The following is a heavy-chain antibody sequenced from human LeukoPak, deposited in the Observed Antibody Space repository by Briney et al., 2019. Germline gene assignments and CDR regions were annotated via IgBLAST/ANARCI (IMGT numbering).Heavy chain of an antibody. CDR3: ARDPSSVTLYFFDY. D-gene: IGHD4-11*01. Sequence: ASVKNTFKASGYTFRGNYIHWLRQAPGQGLEWMGWIDANNGDTKSAQKFQGRVTMSRDTSISTAYMDLSSLSPDDAAVYYCARDPSSVTLYFFDYWGQGTLVTVSS. V-gene: IGHV1-2*02. J-gene: IGHJ4*02. CDR2: IDANNGDT. CDR1: GYTFRGNY.